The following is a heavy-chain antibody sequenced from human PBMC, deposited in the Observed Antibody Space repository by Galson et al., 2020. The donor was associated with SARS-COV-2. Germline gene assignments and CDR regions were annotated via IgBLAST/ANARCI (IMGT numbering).Heavy chain of an antibody. CDR3: ARYGYSTFDY. Sequence: ASVKVSCKASGYSFTAYAIHWVRQAPGQRLEWMGWINVGNANRKYSQKFQGRVTITRDTSASTAYMELSSLRSEDTAVYYCARYGYSTFDYWGQGTLVTVSS. CDR2: INVGNANR. CDR1: GYSFTAYA. J-gene: IGHJ4*02. V-gene: IGHV1-3*01. D-gene: IGHD2-15*01.